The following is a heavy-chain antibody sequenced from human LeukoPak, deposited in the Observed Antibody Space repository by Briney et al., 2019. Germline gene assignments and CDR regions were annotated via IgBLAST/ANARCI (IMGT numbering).Heavy chain of an antibody. D-gene: IGHD3-22*01. CDR2: INPNSGGT. J-gene: IGHJ4*02. CDR1: GSTFTGYY. Sequence: ASVKVSCKASGSTFTGYYMHWVRQAPGQGLEWMGWINPNSGGTNYAPKFQGRVTMTRDTSISTANMELSRLRSDDTAVYYCARADYYDSSGPIDYWGQGTLVTVSS. CDR3: ARADYYDSSGPIDY. V-gene: IGHV1-2*02.